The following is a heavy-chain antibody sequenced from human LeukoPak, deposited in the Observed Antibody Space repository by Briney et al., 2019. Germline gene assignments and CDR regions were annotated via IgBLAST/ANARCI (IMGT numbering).Heavy chain of an antibody. Sequence: SQTLSLTCTVSGASISSGGYSWSWVRQHPGKGLEWIGCIYYTGSTYYNPSLERRVTISVATSKNQFSLKVSSVTAADTAVYYCARGGGWTGARKDFDYWGQGTLVTVSS. CDR1: GASISSGGYS. V-gene: IGHV4-31*03. CDR3: ARGGGWTGARKDFDY. J-gene: IGHJ4*02. CDR2: IYYTGST. D-gene: IGHD3/OR15-3a*01.